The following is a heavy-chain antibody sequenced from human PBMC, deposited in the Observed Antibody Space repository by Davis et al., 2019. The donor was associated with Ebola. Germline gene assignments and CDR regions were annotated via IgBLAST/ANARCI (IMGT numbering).Heavy chain of an antibody. CDR2: ISSSSTNI. CDR1: GFSISDYY. Sequence: GGSLRLSCVASGFSISDYYMNWVRQAPGKGLEWISYISSSSTNIYYGDSVKGRFTISRDNSKNTLYLQMNSLRAEDTAVYYCAPSDSSGYYPFDYWGQGTLVTVSS. J-gene: IGHJ4*02. V-gene: IGHV3-11*01. CDR3: APSDSSGYYPFDY. D-gene: IGHD3-22*01.